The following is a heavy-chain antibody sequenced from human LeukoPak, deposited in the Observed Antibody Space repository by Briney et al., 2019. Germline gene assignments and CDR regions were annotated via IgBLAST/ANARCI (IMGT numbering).Heavy chain of an antibody. Sequence: PSETLSLTCAVYGGSFSGYYWSWIRPPPGKGLEWIGEINHSGSTNYNPSLKSRVTISVDTSKNQFSLKLSSVTAADTAVYYCARVRWLVRMIDYWGQGTLVTVSS. CDR2: INHSGST. V-gene: IGHV4-34*01. CDR3: ARVRWLVRMIDY. D-gene: IGHD6-19*01. J-gene: IGHJ4*02. CDR1: GGSFSGYY.